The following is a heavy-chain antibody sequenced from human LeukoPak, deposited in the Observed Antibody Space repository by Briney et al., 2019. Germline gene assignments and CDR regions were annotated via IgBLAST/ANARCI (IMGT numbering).Heavy chain of an antibody. CDR2: ISSSGDST. D-gene: IGHD2/OR15-2a*01. CDR1: GFTFSNYG. CDR3: ANDDGNNAKSLLDY. V-gene: IGHV3-23*01. J-gene: IGHJ4*02. Sequence: PGRSLRLSCAASGFTFSNYGMSWVRQAPGKGLEWVSVISSSGDSTYYADSVKGRFTISRDNSKNTLYLQMNGLRAEDTAIYYCANDDGNNAKSLLDYWGQGTLVTVSS.